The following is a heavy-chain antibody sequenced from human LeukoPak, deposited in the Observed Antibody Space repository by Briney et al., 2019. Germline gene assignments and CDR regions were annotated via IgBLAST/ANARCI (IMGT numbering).Heavy chain of an antibody. Sequence: ASVKVSCKASGYTFTSYGISWVRQAPGQGLEWMGWISAYNGNTNYAQKFQGRVTMIRDTSISTAYMELSRLRSDDTAVCYCATYYYDSSGYSTDYWGQGTLVTVSS. CDR1: GYTFTSYG. J-gene: IGHJ4*02. CDR3: ATYYYDSSGYSTDY. V-gene: IGHV1-18*01. D-gene: IGHD3-22*01. CDR2: ISAYNGNT.